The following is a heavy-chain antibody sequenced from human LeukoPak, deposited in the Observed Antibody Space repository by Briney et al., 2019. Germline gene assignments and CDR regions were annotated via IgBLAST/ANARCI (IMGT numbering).Heavy chain of an antibody. CDR3: VKAQNFRPSAFFDS. CDR1: GFIFSNYW. Sequence: GGSLRLSCAASGFIFSNYWMSWVRQAPGQGPEWVANIKEDGRETYYLDSVEGRFTISRDNAKNSLELQMNSLRVEDTAVYHCVKAQNFRPSAFFDSWGQGTLVTVSS. D-gene: IGHD1-7*01. CDR2: IKEDGRET. V-gene: IGHV3-7*01. J-gene: IGHJ4*02.